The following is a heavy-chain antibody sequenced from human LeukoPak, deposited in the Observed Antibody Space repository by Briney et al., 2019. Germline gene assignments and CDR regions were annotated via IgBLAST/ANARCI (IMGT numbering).Heavy chain of an antibody. Sequence: GGSLRLSCAASGFTFSSYSMNWVRQAPGKGLEWVSSISSSSSYIYYADSVRGRFTISRDNAENSLYLQMNSLRDDDTAVYYCARAPMVRGVITSFDYWGQGTLVTVPS. D-gene: IGHD3-10*01. V-gene: IGHV3-21*01. J-gene: IGHJ4*02. CDR1: GFTFSSYS. CDR3: ARAPMVRGVITSFDY. CDR2: ISSSSSYI.